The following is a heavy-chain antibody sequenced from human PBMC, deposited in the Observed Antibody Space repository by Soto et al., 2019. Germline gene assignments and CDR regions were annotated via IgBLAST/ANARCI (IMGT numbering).Heavy chain of an antibody. CDR1: CGSISSGGYS. D-gene: IGHD3-16*01. CDR3: ARDGGYYGMDV. Sequence: PSETLSLTCAVSCGSISSGGYSWSWIRQPPGKGLEWIGYIYHSGSTYYNPSLKSRVTISVDRSKNQFSLKLSSVTAADTAVYYCARDGGYYGMDVWGQGTTVTVS. CDR2: IYHSGST. J-gene: IGHJ6*02. V-gene: IGHV4-30-2*01.